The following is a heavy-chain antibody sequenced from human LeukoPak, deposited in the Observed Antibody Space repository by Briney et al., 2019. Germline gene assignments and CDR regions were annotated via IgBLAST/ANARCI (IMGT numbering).Heavy chain of an antibody. CDR2: ISGSGGST. CDR3: AKGSGSYSEFDY. D-gene: IGHD1-26*01. V-gene: IGHV3-23*01. J-gene: IGHJ4*02. CDR1: GFAFKNAW. Sequence: GGSLRLSCAASGFAFKNAWMSWVRQAPGKGLEWVSAISGSGGSTYYADSVKGRFTISRDNSKNTLYLQMNSLRAEDTAVYYCAKGSGSYSEFDYWGQGTLVTVSS.